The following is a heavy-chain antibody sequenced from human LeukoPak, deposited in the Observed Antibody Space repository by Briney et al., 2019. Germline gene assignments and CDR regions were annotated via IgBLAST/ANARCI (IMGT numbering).Heavy chain of an antibody. J-gene: IGHJ6*02. CDR2: IYTSGST. V-gene: IGHV4-4*07. CDR3: ARDSRPLSYQLLSGRGYGMDV. D-gene: IGHD2-2*01. Sequence: SETLSLTCTVSGGSISSYYWSWIRQPAGKGLEWIGRIYTSGSTNYNPSLKSRVTMSVDTSKNQFSLKLSSVTAADTAVYYCARDSRPLSYQLLSGRGYGMDVWGQGTTVTVSS. CDR1: GGSISSYY.